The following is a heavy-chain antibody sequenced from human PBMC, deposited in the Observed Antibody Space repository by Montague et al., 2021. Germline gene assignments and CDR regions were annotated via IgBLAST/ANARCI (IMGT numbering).Heavy chain of an antibody. CDR1: GGAIESRN. CDR3: ARDLHGGYGKWFDP. CDR2: IYYRGNT. Sequence: SETLSLTCNVSGGAIESRNRSWIWQPPGKGLEWIGYIYYRGNTNYNHSLKNRVTISVDTSKNKFSLKLSSLTAADTDVYYCARDLHGGYGKWFDPWGQGTLVTVSS. D-gene: IGHD1-26*01. V-gene: IGHV4-59*11. J-gene: IGHJ5*02.